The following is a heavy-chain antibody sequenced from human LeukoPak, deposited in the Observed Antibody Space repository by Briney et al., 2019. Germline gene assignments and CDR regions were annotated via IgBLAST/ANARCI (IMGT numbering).Heavy chain of an antibody. J-gene: IGHJ6*03. V-gene: IGHV3-30*02. CDR3: AKDRCSNGVGCYYYYMDV. CDR2: IQYDGSNQ. Sequence: GGSLRLSCAASPFTFSSYGMHWVRQAPGKGLECVAYIQYDGSNQQYADSVKGRFSISRDSSKNILYLQMNSLRAEDTAVYYCAKDRCSNGVGCYYYYMDVWGKGTTVTISS. CDR1: PFTFSSYG. D-gene: IGHD2-8*01.